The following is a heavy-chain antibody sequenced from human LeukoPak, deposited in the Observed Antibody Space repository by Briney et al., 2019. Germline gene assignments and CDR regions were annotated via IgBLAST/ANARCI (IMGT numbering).Heavy chain of an antibody. D-gene: IGHD3-3*01. CDR3: ARDLVHYDFWNGTPDY. CDR2: ISYDGSNK. V-gene: IGHV3-30*04. CDR1: GFTFSSYA. Sequence: GGSLRLSCAASGFTFSSYAMHWVRQAPGKGLEWVAVISYDGSNKYYADSVKGRFTISRDNSKNTLYLQMNSLRAEDTAVYYCARDLVHYDFWNGTPDYWGQGTLVTVSS. J-gene: IGHJ4*02.